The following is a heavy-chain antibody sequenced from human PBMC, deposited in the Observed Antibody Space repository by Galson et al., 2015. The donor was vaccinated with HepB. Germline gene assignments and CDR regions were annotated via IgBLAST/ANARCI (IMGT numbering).Heavy chain of an antibody. CDR1: GGTFSSYA. D-gene: IGHD2-2*01. CDR3: AASVVPAAIYNLQH. Sequence: SVKVSCKASGGTFSSYAISWVRQAPGQGLEWMGGIIPIFGTANYAQKFQGRVTITADESTSTAYMELSSLRSEDTAVYYCAASVVPAAIYNLQHWGQGTLVTVSS. CDR2: IIPIFGTA. V-gene: IGHV1-69*13. J-gene: IGHJ1*01.